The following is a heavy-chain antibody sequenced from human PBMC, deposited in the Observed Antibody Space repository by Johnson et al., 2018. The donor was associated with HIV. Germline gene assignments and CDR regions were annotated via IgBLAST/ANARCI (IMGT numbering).Heavy chain of an antibody. J-gene: IGHJ3*02. D-gene: IGHD2-2*01. V-gene: IGHV3-30-3*01. CDR1: GFTFSSYA. CDR2: ISYDGSNK. CDR3: ARAAIVVLPAGAFDI. Sequence: QVQLVESGGGVVQPGRSLRLSCAASGFTFSSYAMHLVRQAPGKGLEWVAVISYDGSNKYYADSVKGRFTISRDNSKNTLYLQMNSLRLEDTAIYYCARAAIVVLPAGAFDIWGRGTMVTVSS.